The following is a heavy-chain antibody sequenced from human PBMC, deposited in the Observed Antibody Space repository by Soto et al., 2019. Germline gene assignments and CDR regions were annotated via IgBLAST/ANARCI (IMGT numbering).Heavy chain of an antibody. CDR3: ARDTFDHWLSDQQYYFDY. CDR1: GFTYSSYS. J-gene: IGHJ4*02. V-gene: IGHV3-48*01. CDR2: ISSSSSTI. D-gene: IGHD3-9*01. Sequence: RGALRLSCAASGFTYSSYSMNWVRQAPEKGLEWVSYISSSSSTIYYADSVKGRFTISSDNAKNSLYLQMNSLRAEDTAVYYCARDTFDHWLSDQQYYFDYWGQGTLVTVSS.